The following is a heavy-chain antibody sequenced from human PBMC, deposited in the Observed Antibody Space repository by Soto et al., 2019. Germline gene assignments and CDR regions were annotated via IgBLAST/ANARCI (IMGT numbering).Heavy chain of an antibody. J-gene: IGHJ4*02. V-gene: IGHV4-31*03. CDR1: GGSISSGGYY. CDR2: IYYTGST. CDR3: ARDSCNASKYFDY. Sequence: QVQLQESGPGLAKPSQTLSLTCTVSGGSISSGGYYWSWIRQHPGKGLEWIGYIYYTGSTYYNPSLKSRVTISVDTSKNQFSLKLSSVTAADTVVYYCARDSCNASKYFDYWGQGTLVTVS.